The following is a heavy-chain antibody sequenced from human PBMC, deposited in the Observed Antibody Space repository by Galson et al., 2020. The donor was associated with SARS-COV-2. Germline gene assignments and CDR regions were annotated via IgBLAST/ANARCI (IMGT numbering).Heavy chain of an antibody. CDR1: GFTFSDYY. D-gene: IGHD3-3*01. Sequence: TGGSLRLSCAASGFTFSDYYMSWIRQAPGKGLEWVSYISSSSSYTNYADSVKGRFTISSDNAKNSLYLQMNSLRAEDTAVYYCARSRITIFGVVIGAFDIWGQGTMVTVSS. CDR3: ARSRITIFGVVIGAFDI. CDR2: ISSSSSYT. V-gene: IGHV3-11*06. J-gene: IGHJ3*02.